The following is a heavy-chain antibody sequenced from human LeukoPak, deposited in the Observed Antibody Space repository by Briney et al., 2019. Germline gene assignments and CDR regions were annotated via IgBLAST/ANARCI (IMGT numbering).Heavy chain of an antibody. D-gene: IGHD3-10*01. J-gene: IGHJ4*02. CDR1: EFTFSSYA. CDR2: ISYDGSNK. Sequence: GGSLTLSCAASEFTFSSYAMHWVRQAPGKGLEWVAVISYDGSNKYYADSVKGRFTISRDNTKNTLYLQMNSLRAEDAAVYYCAGQDYYGSYWGQGTLVTVSS. V-gene: IGHV3-30-3*01. CDR3: AGQDYYGSY.